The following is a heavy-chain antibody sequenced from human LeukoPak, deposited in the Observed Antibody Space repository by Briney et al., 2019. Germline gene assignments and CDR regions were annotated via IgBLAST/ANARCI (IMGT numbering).Heavy chain of an antibody. CDR2: LYYSGST. V-gene: IGHV4-39*01. D-gene: IGHD5-18*01. J-gene: IGHJ4*02. Sequence: PSDTLSLTCTVSGGSISSSGYYWGWIRRPPGKGLECIGSLYYSGSTYYNPSLKGRVTISVDTSKNQISLKLNSVTAADTAVYYCARLRIQLWALDYWGQGTLVTVSS. CDR1: GGSISSSGYY. CDR3: ARLRIQLWALDY.